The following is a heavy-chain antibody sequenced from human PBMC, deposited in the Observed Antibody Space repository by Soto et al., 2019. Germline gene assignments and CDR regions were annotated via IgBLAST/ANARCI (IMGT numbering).Heavy chain of an antibody. CDR3: ARDVAARPGGYYYYYGMDV. CDR1: GYTFTSYA. CDR2: INAGNGNT. V-gene: IGHV1-3*01. D-gene: IGHD6-6*01. J-gene: IGHJ6*02. Sequence: QVQLVQSGAEVKKPGASVKVSCKASGYTFTSYAMHWVRQAPGQRLEWMGWINAGNGNTKYSQKFQGRVTITRDTAAITAYMELSSLRSGDTAVYYCARDVAARPGGYYYYYGMDVWGQGTTVTVAS.